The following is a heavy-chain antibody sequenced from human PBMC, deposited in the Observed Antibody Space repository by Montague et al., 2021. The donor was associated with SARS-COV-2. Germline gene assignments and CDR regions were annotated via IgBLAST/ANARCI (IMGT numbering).Heavy chain of an antibody. CDR3: VKGGDYTDYGRVDY. D-gene: IGHD4-11*01. V-gene: IGHV4-39*01. CDR1: GGSISTGSYY. J-gene: IGHJ4*02. Sequence: SETLSLTCSFSGGSISTGSYYWGWIRQPPRKGLEWIGSIYYSGDIYYNPSLKSRVTISVDTSKNQFSLRLSSVTAADTAVYYCVKGGDYTDYGRVDYWGQGTLVIVSS. CDR2: IYYSGDI.